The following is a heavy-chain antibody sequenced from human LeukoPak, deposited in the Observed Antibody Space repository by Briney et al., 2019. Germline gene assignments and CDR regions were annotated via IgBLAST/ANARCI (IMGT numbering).Heavy chain of an antibody. J-gene: IGHJ3*01. V-gene: IGHV4-39*01. CDR1: GGSITRSSHY. Sequence: SETLSLTCTFSGGSITRSSHYWGWIRQPPGKGLEWIGSSTYSGDTYYNPSLKSRVSISVDTSRSQFSLKLSSVTAADTAVYICAGNPTTSLLRGYAVDLWGQGTMVTVSS. CDR2: STYSGDT. CDR3: AGNPTTSLLRGYAVDL. D-gene: IGHD1-14*01.